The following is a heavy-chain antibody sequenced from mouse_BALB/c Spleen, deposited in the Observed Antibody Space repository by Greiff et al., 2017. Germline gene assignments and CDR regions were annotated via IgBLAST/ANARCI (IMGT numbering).Heavy chain of an antibody. D-gene: IGHD2-3*01. CDR2: ISSGGST. V-gene: IGHV5-6-5*01. CDR3: ARNGYYPYAMDY. CDR1: GFTFSSYA. J-gene: IGHJ4*01. Sequence: EVQGVESGGGLVKPGGSLKLSCAASGFTFSSYAMSWVRQTPEKRLEWVASISSGGSTYYPDSVKGRFTISRDNARNILYLQMSSLRSEDTAMYYCARNGYYPYAMDYWGQGTSVTVSS.